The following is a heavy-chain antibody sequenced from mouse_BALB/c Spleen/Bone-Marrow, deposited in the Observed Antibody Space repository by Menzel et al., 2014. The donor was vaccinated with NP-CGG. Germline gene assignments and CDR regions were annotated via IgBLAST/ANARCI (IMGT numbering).Heavy chain of an antibody. CDR3: ARALGRGSYFDY. D-gene: IGHD4-1*01. Sequence: VQLQQSGSVLVRPGASVKLSCKASGYTFTSSWMQWAKQRPGQGLEWIGEIHPNSGNTNYNEKFKGKATLTVDTSSSTNSVYLSRMTSEAAAVYYCARALGRGSYFDYWGQGTLLTVSS. CDR1: GYTFTSSW. J-gene: IGHJ2*01. V-gene: IGHV1S130*01. CDR2: IHPNSGNT.